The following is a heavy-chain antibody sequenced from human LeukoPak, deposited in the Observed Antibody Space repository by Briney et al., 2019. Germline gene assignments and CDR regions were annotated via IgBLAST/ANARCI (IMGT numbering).Heavy chain of an antibody. Sequence: PGGSLRLSCAASGFTVSSNYMSWVRQAPGKGLEWVSVIYSGGSTYYADSVKGRFTISRDNSKNTLYLQMNSLRAEDAAVYCCARDSSYDSSGYYYNFDYWGQGTLVTVSS. CDR3: ARDSSYDSSGYYYNFDY. CDR1: GFTVSSNY. D-gene: IGHD3-22*01. J-gene: IGHJ4*02. V-gene: IGHV3-66*01. CDR2: IYSGGST.